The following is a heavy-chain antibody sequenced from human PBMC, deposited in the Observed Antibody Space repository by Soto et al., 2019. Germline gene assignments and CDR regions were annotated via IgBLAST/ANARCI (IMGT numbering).Heavy chain of an antibody. CDR2: ISGSGGST. Sequence: EVQLLESGGGLVQPGGSLRLSCAASGFTFSSYAMSWVRQAPGKGLEWVSAISGSGGSTYYADSVKGRFTISRDNSKNTLYLQMNSLRAEDTAVYYCAKKYYYGSGSYSQAFDYWGQGTLVTVSS. D-gene: IGHD3-10*01. J-gene: IGHJ4*02. CDR3: AKKYYYGSGSYSQAFDY. CDR1: GFTFSSYA. V-gene: IGHV3-23*01.